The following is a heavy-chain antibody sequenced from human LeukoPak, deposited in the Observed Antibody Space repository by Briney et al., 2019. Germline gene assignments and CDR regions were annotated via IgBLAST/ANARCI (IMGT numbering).Heavy chain of an antibody. CDR1: GYTFTGYY. D-gene: IGHD6-19*01. CDR2: INPNSGGT. CDR3: ARDQISSGWYNWFDP. J-gene: IGHJ5*02. Sequence: ASVKVSCKASGYTFTGYYMHWVRQAPGQGLEWMGWINPNSGGTNYAQKFQGRVTMTRDTSISTAYMELSRLRSDDTAVYYCARDQISSGWYNWFDPWGQGTLVTVSS. V-gene: IGHV1-2*02.